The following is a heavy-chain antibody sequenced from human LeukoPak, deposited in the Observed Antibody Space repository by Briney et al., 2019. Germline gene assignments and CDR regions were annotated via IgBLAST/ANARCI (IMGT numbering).Heavy chain of an antibody. J-gene: IGHJ6*03. V-gene: IGHV4-59*01. Sequence: GSLRLSCAASGFTFSDYAMTWVRQAPGKGLGGIGYIYYSGSTNYNPSLKGRVTISVDTSKNQFSLNLNSVTAADTAEFFCSRTPGSAYYPYYYMDVWGKGTTVTVSS. D-gene: IGHD2-15*01. CDR1: GFTFSDYA. CDR2: IYYSGST. CDR3: SRTPGSAYYPYYYMDV.